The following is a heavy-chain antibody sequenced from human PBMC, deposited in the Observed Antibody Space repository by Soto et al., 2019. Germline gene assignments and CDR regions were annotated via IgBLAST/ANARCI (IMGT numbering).Heavy chain of an antibody. CDR2: ISPKSGSI. CDR3: VKDRDSNRWPSRDV. Sequence: ASVKVSCKTSGYTFTRNGISWVRQAPGQGLEWMGWISPKSGSIKYAQKFQGRVIMTTDTSTSTAYMELRSLRSDDTAVYYCVKDRDSNRWPSRDVWGPGTTVTV. CDR1: GYTFTRNG. J-gene: IGHJ6*02. V-gene: IGHV1-18*01. D-gene: IGHD3-22*01.